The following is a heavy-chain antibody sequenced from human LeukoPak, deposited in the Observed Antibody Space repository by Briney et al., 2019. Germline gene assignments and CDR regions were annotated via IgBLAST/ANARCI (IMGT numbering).Heavy chain of an antibody. D-gene: IGHD5-18*01. CDR2: ISWNSGSI. CDR1: GFTFDDYA. Sequence: TRGSLSPSCAASGFTFDDYAMHWVRQAPGKGLEWVSGISWNSGSIGYADSVKGRFTISRDNAKNFLYLQMNSLRAEDMALYYWAKGKGYSYDSYFDYWGQGTLVSVSS. J-gene: IGHJ4*02. CDR3: AKGKGYSYDSYFDY. V-gene: IGHV3-9*03.